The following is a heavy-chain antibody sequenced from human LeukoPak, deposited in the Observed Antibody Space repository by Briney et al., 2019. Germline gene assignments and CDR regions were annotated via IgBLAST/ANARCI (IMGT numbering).Heavy chain of an antibody. Sequence: SETLSLTCTVSGGSISSYYWSWIRQPAGKGLEWIGRIYTSGSTNYNPSLKSRVTISVDTSKNQFSLKLSSVTATDTAVYYCARVMGWNAFDAFDIWGQGTMVTVSS. CDR2: IYTSGST. D-gene: IGHD1-1*01. J-gene: IGHJ3*02. V-gene: IGHV4-4*07. CDR1: GGSISSYY. CDR3: ARVMGWNAFDAFDI.